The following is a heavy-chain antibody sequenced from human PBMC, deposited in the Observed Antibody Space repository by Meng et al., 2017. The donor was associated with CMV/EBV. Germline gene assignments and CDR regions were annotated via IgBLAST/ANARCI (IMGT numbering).Heavy chain of an antibody. CDR2: IGTAGDT. CDR1: GFTFSSYD. J-gene: IGHJ4*02. CDR3: ARARAGGSYVDY. D-gene: IGHD1-26*01. V-gene: IGHV3-13*01. Sequence: GESLKISCAASGFTFSSYDMHWVRQATGKGLEWVSAIGTAGDTYYPSSVKGRFTISRENAKNSLYLQMNSLRAGDTAVYYCARARAGGSYVDYWGQGTLVTVSS.